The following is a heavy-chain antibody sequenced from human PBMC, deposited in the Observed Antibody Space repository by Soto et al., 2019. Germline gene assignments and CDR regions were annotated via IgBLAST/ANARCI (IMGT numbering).Heavy chain of an antibody. CDR3: ARILYDILTGYYFDY. J-gene: IGHJ4*02. D-gene: IGHD3-9*01. V-gene: IGHV1-18*01. Sequence: QVQLVQSGAEVKKPGASVKVSCKASGYTFTSYGISWVRQAPGQGLEWMGWISAYNGNTNYAQKLQGRVTMTTDTSTSTAYMERRSLRSDDTAVYYCARILYDILTGYYFDYWGQGTLVTVSS. CDR1: GYTFTSYG. CDR2: ISAYNGNT.